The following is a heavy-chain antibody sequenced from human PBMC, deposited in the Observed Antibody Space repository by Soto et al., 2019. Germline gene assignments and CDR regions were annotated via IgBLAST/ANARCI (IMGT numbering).Heavy chain of an antibody. CDR2: IYYSGST. Sequence: QVQLQESGPGLVKPSQTLSLTCTVSGGSISSGGYYWSWIRQHPGKGLEWIGYIYYSGSTYYNPSLKSRVTISEDTSKNQFSLKLSSVTAADAAVYYCARGGYDILTGYYYYYGMDVWGQGTTVTVSS. D-gene: IGHD3-9*01. CDR3: ARGGYDILTGYYYYYGMDV. J-gene: IGHJ6*02. V-gene: IGHV4-31*03. CDR1: GGSISSGGYY.